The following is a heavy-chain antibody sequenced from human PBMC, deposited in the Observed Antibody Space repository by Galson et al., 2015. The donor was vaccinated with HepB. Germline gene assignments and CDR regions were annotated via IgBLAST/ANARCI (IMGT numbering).Heavy chain of an antibody. CDR2: FDPEDGET. J-gene: IGHJ6*02. V-gene: IGHV1-24*01. CDR1: GHTLTGLS. CDR3: ATGRCGGDCYSEYYYYGMDV. D-gene: IGHD2-21*02. Sequence: SVKVSCKVSGHTLTGLSMHWVRQAPGKGLEWMGGFDPEDGETIYAQKFQGRVTMTEDTSTDTAYMELSSLRSEDTAVYYCATGRCGGDCYSEYYYYGMDVWGQGTTVTVSS.